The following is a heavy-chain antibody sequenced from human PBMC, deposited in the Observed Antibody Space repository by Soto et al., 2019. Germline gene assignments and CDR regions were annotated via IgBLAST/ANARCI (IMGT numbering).Heavy chain of an antibody. Sequence: GGSLRLSCAASGFTFSTYAMNWVRQGPGKGLEWVSGITGGGDWTYYTDSVRGRFTISRDNSKNTLYLEMNSLSAEDTAVYYCATRNRGWGQGTLVTVSS. V-gene: IGHV3-23*01. J-gene: IGHJ4*02. CDR1: GFTFSTYA. CDR2: ITGGGDWT. D-gene: IGHD3-10*01. CDR3: ATRNRG.